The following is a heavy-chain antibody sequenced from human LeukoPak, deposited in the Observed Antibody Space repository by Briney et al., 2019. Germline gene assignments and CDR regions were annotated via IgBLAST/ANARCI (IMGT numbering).Heavy chain of an antibody. CDR2: IRHDGYDK. V-gene: IGHV3-7*03. J-gene: IGHJ4*02. Sequence: QAGGSLRLSCAASGFTFSSYGMHWVRQAPGKGLEWVANIRHDGYDKYYADSVRGRFTISRDDAKNSLYLQMNSLRAEDTAMYFCARVIVTVPGQSDYFDHWGQGTLVTLSS. CDR3: ARVIVTVPGQSDYFDH. D-gene: IGHD2/OR15-2a*01. CDR1: GFTFSSYG.